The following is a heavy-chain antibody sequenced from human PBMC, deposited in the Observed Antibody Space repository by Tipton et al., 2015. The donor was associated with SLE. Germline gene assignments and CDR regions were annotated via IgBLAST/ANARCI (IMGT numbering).Heavy chain of an antibody. Sequence: SLRLSCAASGFTFSSYAMSWVRQAPGKGLEWVSDISDNGVRTSYADSVEGRFTISRDNSKDTLYLQMNGLRAEDTALYFCAKDTYLLVGGTPFDSWGQGTLVTVSS. CDR3: AKDTYLLVGGTPFDS. V-gene: IGHV3-23*01. D-gene: IGHD1-26*01. CDR2: ISDNGVRT. J-gene: IGHJ4*02. CDR1: GFTFSSYA.